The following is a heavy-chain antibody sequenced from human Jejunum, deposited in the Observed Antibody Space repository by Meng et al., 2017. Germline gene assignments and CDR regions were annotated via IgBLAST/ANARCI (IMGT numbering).Heavy chain of an antibody. D-gene: IGHD1-1*01. CDR1: GFTFSSYA. CDR2: ISSNGGNT. V-gene: IGHV3-64*01. CDR3: ARVMAGATGLGDY. J-gene: IGHJ4*02. Sequence: GESLKISCAASGFTFSSYAMQWVRQAPGKGLEYVSAISSNGGNTYYENSVKGRFTISRENSKNTLYLQMGSLRADDMAVYYCARVMAGATGLGDYWGQGTLVTVSS.